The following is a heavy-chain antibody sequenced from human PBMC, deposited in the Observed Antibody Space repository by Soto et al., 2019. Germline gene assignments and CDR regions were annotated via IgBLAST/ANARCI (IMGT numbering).Heavy chain of an antibody. D-gene: IGHD3-3*01. CDR1: VSTFSSSE. CDR2: ISKSSSVI. V-gene: IGHV3-48*03. J-gene: IGHJ6*02. Sequence: VGSLRLSCAASVSTFSSSEMHWVRHSPGKWLEWISYISKSSSVIYYADSVKGRFTISRDNTKNLLYLQMNSLRADDTAVYFCASVHLRFSYGIDVWGQVTTVTXS. CDR3: ASVHLRFSYGIDV.